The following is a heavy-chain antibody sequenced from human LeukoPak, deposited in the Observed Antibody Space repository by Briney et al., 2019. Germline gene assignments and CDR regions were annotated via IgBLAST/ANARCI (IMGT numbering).Heavy chain of an antibody. D-gene: IGHD5-12*01. Sequence: GGSLRLPCAGSGFTFSSYSMNWVRQAPGKGLEWVSSISSSSSYIYYADSVKGRFTISRDNAKNSLYLQMNSLRAEDTAVYYCAKLGNSGYDVDYWGQGTLVTVSS. V-gene: IGHV3-21*01. CDR1: GFTFSSYS. CDR3: AKLGNSGYDVDY. J-gene: IGHJ4*02. CDR2: ISSSSSYI.